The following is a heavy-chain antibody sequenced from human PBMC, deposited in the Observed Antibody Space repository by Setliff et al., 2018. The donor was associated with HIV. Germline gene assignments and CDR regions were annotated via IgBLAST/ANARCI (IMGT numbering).Heavy chain of an antibody. CDR3: ASQIAVGI. CDR2: INSDGSTT. CDR1: GFTFSSYW. Sequence: RLSCAASGFTFSSYWMHWARQAPGKGLVWVSHINSDGSTTNYADSVKGRFTISRDNAKNTLYLEMNSLTAEDTAVYYCASQIAVGIWGQGTMVTISS. J-gene: IGHJ3*02. D-gene: IGHD6-19*01. V-gene: IGHV3-74*01.